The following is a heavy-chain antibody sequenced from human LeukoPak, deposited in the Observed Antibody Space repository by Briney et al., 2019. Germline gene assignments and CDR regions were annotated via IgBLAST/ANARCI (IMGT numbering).Heavy chain of an antibody. CDR2: ISSSGSTI. Sequence: GGSLRLSCAASGFTFSSYEMNWVRQAPGKGLEWVSYISSSGSTIYYADSVKGRFTISRDNAKNSLYLQMNSLRAEDMAVYYCASYSSWISYFDYWGQGTLVTVSS. D-gene: IGHD6-13*01. J-gene: IGHJ4*02. V-gene: IGHV3-48*03. CDR3: ASYSSWISYFDY. CDR1: GFTFSSYE.